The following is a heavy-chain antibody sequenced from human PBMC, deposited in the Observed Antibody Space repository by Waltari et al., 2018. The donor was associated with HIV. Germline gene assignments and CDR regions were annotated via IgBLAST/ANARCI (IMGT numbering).Heavy chain of an antibody. CDR3: ATLRAGYYDSSGFDI. V-gene: IGHV1-69*04. Sequence: QVQLVQSGAEVKKPGSSVKVSCKASGGPFSSYAISWLRQAPGQGLEWMGRIIPILGIANYAQKFQGRVTITADKSTSTAYMELSSLRSEDTAVYYCATLRAGYYDSSGFDIWGQGTMVPVSS. CDR2: IIPILGIA. CDR1: GGPFSSYA. D-gene: IGHD3-22*01. J-gene: IGHJ3*02.